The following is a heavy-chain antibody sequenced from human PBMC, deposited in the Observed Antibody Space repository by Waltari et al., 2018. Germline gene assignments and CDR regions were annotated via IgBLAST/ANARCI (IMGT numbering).Heavy chain of an antibody. CDR3: ARVSSNYDFYYFDY. J-gene: IGHJ4*02. CDR2: VAPEDGET. D-gene: IGHD3-3*01. CDR1: GYTFTDYY. Sequence: EVQLVQSGAEVKKPGATVKISCKASGYTFTDYYMHWVQQAPGKGLEWMGRVAPEDGETIYAEKFQGRVTITADTATDTAYMELSSLRSEDTAGYYCARVSSNYDFYYFDYWGQGTLVTVSS. V-gene: IGHV1-69-2*01.